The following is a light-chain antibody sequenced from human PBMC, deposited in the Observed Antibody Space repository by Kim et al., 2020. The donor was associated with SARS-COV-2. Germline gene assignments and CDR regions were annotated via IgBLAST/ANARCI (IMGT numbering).Light chain of an antibody. CDR1: RGISNH. CDR2: AAS. CDR3: QKCDSAPWT. J-gene: IGKJ1*01. Sequence: DIQMTQSPSSLSASVGDDVTITCRASRGISNHLAWYQQKPGEVPKLLIYAASALQSGVPSRFRGTGSGTDFTLTISSLQPEDVATYYCQKCDSAPWTFGQGTKVDIK. V-gene: IGKV1-27*01.